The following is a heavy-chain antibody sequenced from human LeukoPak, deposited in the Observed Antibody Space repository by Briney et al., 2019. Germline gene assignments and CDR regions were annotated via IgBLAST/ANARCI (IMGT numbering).Heavy chain of an antibody. CDR3: ARFYSSSWYSPYYHYMDV. D-gene: IGHD6-13*01. CDR1: GFTFSSYG. Sequence: GGSLRLSCAASGFTFSSYGMHWVRQAPGKGLEWVAVIWYDGSNKYYADSVKGRFTISRDNSKNTLYLQMNSLRAEDTAVYYCARFYSSSWYSPYYHYMDVWGKGTTVTVSS. CDR2: IWYDGSNK. J-gene: IGHJ6*03. V-gene: IGHV3-33*01.